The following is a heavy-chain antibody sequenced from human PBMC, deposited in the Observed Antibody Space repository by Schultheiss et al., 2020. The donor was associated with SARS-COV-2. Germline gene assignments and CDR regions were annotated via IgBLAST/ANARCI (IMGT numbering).Heavy chain of an antibody. D-gene: IGHD2-8*01. CDR3: AKGLMVYAVERYFDY. J-gene: IGHJ4*02. Sequence: GGSLRLSCAASGFTFSSYSMSWVRQAPGKGLEWVSAISGSGGSTYYADSVKGRFTISRDNSKNTLYLQMNSLRAEDTAVYYCAKGLMVYAVERYFDYWGQGTLVTVSS. V-gene: IGHV3-23*01. CDR1: GFTFSSYS. CDR2: ISGSGGST.